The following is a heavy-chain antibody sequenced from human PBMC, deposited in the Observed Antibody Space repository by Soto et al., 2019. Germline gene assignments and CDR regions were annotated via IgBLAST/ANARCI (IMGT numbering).Heavy chain of an antibody. Sequence: PSETLSLTCAVYGGSFSGYYWTWIRQPPGKGLEWIAEINHSGRSNSNPSLKSRVTVSVDTSKNQFSLKLSSVTAADTAVYYCARGISMTVEVQRDAPDKYFFDSWGQGTLVTASS. CDR1: GGSFSGYY. CDR3: ARGISMTVEVQRDAPDKYFFDS. V-gene: IGHV4-34*01. D-gene: IGHD3-22*01. J-gene: IGHJ4*02. CDR2: INHSGRS.